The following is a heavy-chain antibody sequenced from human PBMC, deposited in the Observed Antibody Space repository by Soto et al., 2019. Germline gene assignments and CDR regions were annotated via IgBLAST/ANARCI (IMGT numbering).Heavy chain of an antibody. Sequence: QVKLQESDPGLEKPSGTLSLTCAVSGGTISNNRWWTWVRQAPGKGLEWIGEIHDRGSTNYNLSLKSRATVSIDRSKNQFSLEMRAVTAADPAVYYCAGQWAAGYGAFDPWGQGTLVTVSS. J-gene: IGHJ5*02. CDR3: AGQWAAGYGAFDP. CDR2: IHDRGST. V-gene: IGHV4-4*02. CDR1: GGTISNNRW. D-gene: IGHD3-9*01.